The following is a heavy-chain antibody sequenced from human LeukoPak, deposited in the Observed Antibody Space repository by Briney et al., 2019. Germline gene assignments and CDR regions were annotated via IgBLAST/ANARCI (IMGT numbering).Heavy chain of an antibody. Sequence: GESLKISCKGSGYRFTTYWIGWVRQMPGKGLEWMGIIYPGDPDTRYSPSFQGQVTISADKSINTAYLQWSSLKASDTAMYYCARPYSSGWFGSAFDIWGQGTLVTVSS. D-gene: IGHD6-19*01. CDR1: GYRFTTYW. V-gene: IGHV5-51*01. CDR2: IYPGDPDT. J-gene: IGHJ3*02. CDR3: ARPYSSGWFGSAFDI.